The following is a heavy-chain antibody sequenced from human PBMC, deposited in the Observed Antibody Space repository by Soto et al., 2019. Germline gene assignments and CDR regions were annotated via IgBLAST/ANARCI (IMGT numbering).Heavy chain of an antibody. CDR2: IYYSGST. V-gene: IGHV4-31*03. CDR3: ASLSAGYYYDSSGYHFDY. Sequence: QVQLQESSPGLVKPAQTLSLTCTVSGGSISSGGYYWSWIRQLPGKGLEWIGYIYYSGSTYYNAALKSRVTISVDTSKNQFSLILSSVTAADTAVYYCASLSAGYYYDSSGYHFDYWGQGTLVTVSS. D-gene: IGHD3-22*01. J-gene: IGHJ4*02. CDR1: GGSISSGGYY.